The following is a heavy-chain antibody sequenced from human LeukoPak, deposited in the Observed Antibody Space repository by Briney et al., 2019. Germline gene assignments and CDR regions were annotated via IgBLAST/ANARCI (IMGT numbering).Heavy chain of an antibody. D-gene: IGHD6-19*01. CDR2: IYYSGST. CDR1: GGSLSSYY. J-gene: IGHJ4*02. Sequence: PSETLSLTCTVSGGSLSSYYWSWIRQPPGKGLEWIGYIYYSGSTNYNPSLKSRVTISVDTSKNQFSLKLSSVTAADTAVYYCARTTYQWHEKYYFDYWGQGTLVTMSS. V-gene: IGHV4-59*01. CDR3: ARTTYQWHEKYYFDY.